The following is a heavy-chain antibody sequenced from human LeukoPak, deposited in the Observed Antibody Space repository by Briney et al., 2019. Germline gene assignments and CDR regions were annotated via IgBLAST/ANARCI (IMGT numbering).Heavy chain of an antibody. D-gene: IGHD1-26*01. J-gene: IGHJ4*02. CDR2: IYGGGST. CDR1: GFTVSSNY. Sequence: PGGSLRLSCAASGFTVSSNYMSWVRQAPGKGLEWVSVIYGGGSTYYADSVKGRFTISRDNSKNTLYLQMNSLRAEDTAVYYCARSDREWELYFDYWGQGTLVTVSS. CDR3: ARSDREWELYFDY. V-gene: IGHV3-66*01.